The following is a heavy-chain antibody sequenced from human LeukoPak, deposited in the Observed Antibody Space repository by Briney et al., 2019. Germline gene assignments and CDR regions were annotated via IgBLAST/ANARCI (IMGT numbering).Heavy chain of an antibody. Sequence: GGSLRLSCAASGFTFSSYEMNWVRQAPGKGLEWVSYISSSGSTIYYADSVKGRFTISRDNAKNSLYLQMNSLRAEDTAVYYCARSQEVWRRADYGYWGQGTLVTVSS. CDR2: ISSSGSTI. D-gene: IGHD4-17*01. CDR3: ARSQEVWRRADYGY. J-gene: IGHJ4*02. CDR1: GFTFSSYE. V-gene: IGHV3-48*03.